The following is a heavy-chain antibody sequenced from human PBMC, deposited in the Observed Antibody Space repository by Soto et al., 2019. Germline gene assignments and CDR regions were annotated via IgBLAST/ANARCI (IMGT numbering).Heavy chain of an antibody. CDR2: IIPIFGTT. D-gene: IGHD6-13*01. CDR1: GGTFSNYA. V-gene: IGHV1-69*12. J-gene: IGHJ4*02. CDR3: ARLSSSWYKDYFDY. Sequence: QVQLVQSGAEVKKPGSSVKVSCKASGGTFSNYAISWVRQAPGQGLEWMGGIIPIFGTTNYAQRFQGRVTITADESTSTAYMELSSLRSEDTAVYYCARLSSSWYKDYFDYWGQGTLVTVSS.